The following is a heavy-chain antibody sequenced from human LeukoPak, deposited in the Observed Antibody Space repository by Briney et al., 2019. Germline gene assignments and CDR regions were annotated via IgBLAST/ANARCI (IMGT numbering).Heavy chain of an antibody. Sequence: SETLSLTCTVSGGSISSSSYYWGWIRQPPGKGLKWIESSYYSGSTYYNPSLKSRVTISVDTSKNQFSLKLSSVTAADTAVYYCARHFPQSSAYRFHLTGGGFDPWGQGTLVTVSS. J-gene: IGHJ5*02. CDR3: ARHFPQSSAYRFHLTGGGFDP. D-gene: IGHD3-22*01. CDR2: SYYSGST. CDR1: GGSISSSSYY. V-gene: IGHV4-39*01.